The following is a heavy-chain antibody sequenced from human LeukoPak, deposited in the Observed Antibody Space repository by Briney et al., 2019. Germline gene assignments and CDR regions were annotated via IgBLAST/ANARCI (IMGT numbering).Heavy chain of an antibody. CDR1: RFTFSSYA. CDR2: ISGSGGNT. J-gene: IGHJ3*02. V-gene: IGHV3-23*01. CDR3: AKHPAFDI. Sequence: PGGSLRLSCAASRFTFSSYAMSWVRQAPGKGLEWVSTISGSGGNTFYADSVKGRFTISRDNSKNTLYLQMNSLRAEDTAVYYCAKHPAFDIWGQGTMVTVSS.